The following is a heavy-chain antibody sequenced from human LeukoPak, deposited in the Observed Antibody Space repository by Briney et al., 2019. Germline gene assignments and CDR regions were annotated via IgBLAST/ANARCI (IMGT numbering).Heavy chain of an antibody. J-gene: IGHJ4*02. CDR3: ARAGPGGPFDY. Sequence: PSETLSLTCTVSGDSISVYYWSWFRQPPGKALEWIGYGSNIGSTKYNPSLRSRVTISGDTSRNQFSLKLSSVTAADTAVYYCARAGPGGPFDYWGQGTQVTVSS. V-gene: IGHV4-59*08. CDR1: GDSISVYY. D-gene: IGHD2-8*02. CDR2: GSNIGST.